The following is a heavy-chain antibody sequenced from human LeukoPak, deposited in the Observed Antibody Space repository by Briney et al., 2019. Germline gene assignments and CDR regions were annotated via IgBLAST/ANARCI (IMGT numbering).Heavy chain of an antibody. V-gene: IGHV3-21*01. J-gene: IGHJ6*02. D-gene: IGHD2-2*01. CDR1: GFAFSIYN. Sequence: GGSLILSCAASGFAFSIYNMNWVRQAPGKGLEWVSFISSSSSYIYYADSVKGRFTISRDNAKNSLYLQMNSLRVEDTAVYYCAREYCSTTSCSSYHGMDVWGQGTTVAVSS. CDR3: AREYCSTTSCSSYHGMDV. CDR2: ISSSSSYI.